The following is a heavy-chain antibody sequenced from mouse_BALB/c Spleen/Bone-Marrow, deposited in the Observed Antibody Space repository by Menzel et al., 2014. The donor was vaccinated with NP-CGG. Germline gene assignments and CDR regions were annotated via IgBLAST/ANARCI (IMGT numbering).Heavy chain of an antibody. D-gene: IGHD1-1*02. V-gene: IGHV1S135*01. Sequence: EVKLMEPGPELVKPGASVKVSCKASGYSFTDYNMYWVKQSHGKSLEWIGYTDPYNGGTSYNQKFKGEATLTVDKSSSTAFMHLNSLTSEDSAVYYCARSNYGAWFAYWGQGTLVTVSA. CDR3: ARSNYGAWFAY. CDR2: TDPYNGGT. J-gene: IGHJ3*01. CDR1: GYSFTDYN.